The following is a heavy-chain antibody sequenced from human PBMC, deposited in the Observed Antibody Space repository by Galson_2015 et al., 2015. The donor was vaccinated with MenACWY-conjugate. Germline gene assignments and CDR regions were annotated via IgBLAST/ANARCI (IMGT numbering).Heavy chain of an antibody. CDR2: IYHSGST. Sequence: ETLSLTCTVSGYSISSGYYWGWIRPPPGKGLEWIGSIYHSGSTYYNPSLKSRVTISVDTSKNQFSLKLSSVTAADTAVYYCARDCVRSSTSCYEVAPWGQGTLVTVSS. CDR1: GYSISSGYY. V-gene: IGHV4-38-2*02. CDR3: ARDCVRSSTSCYEVAP. J-gene: IGHJ5*02. D-gene: IGHD2-2*01.